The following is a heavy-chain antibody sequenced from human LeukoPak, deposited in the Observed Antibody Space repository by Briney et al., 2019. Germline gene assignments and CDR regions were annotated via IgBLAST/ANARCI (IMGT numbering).Heavy chain of an antibody. CDR1: GFTFSSYA. CDR2: ISGSGGST. D-gene: IGHD3-16*02. CDR3: AKPDVWGSYRYFDY. V-gene: IGHV3-23*01. Sequence: GGSLRLSCAASGFTFSSYAMSWVRQAPGKGLEWVSAISGSGGSTYYADSVKGRFTISRDNSKNTLYLQMNSLRAEDPAVYYCAKPDVWGSYRYFDYWGQGTLVTVSS. J-gene: IGHJ4*02.